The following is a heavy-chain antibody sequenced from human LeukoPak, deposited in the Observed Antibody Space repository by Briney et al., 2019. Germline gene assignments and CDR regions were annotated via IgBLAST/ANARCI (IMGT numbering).Heavy chain of an antibody. CDR3: ARGGNRYCSGGSCYMFDY. CDR1: GFTFSSYD. J-gene: IGHJ4*02. D-gene: IGHD2-15*01. Sequence: GGSLRLSCAASGFTFSSYDMHWVRQATGKGLEWVLAIGTAGDTYYPGSVKGRFTISRENAKNSLYLQMNSLRAGDTAVYYCARGGNRYCSGGSCYMFDYWGQGTLVTVSS. CDR2: IGTAGDT. V-gene: IGHV3-13*01.